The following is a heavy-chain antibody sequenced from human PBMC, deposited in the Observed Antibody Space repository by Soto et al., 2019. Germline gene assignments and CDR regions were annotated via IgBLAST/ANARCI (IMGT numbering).Heavy chain of an antibody. J-gene: IGHJ4*02. CDR3: ARLWGWFGDY. Sequence: QVQLQESGPGLVKPSETLSLTCTVSGGSISSYYWSWIRQTPGQGLEWIGYIYYSGSNNYNPALKSRVTIAVDTAKNPVSLKLRSVTAADTAVYYCARLWGWFGDYWGQGTLVTVSS. CDR1: GGSISSYY. V-gene: IGHV4-59*08. CDR2: IYYSGSN. D-gene: IGHD3-10*01.